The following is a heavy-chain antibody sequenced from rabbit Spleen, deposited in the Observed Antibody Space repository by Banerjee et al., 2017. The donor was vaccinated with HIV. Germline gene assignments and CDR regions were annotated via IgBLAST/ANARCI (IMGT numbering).Heavy chain of an antibody. CDR2: INAATGKP. CDR3: ARDAGRGDYIDGVFNL. J-gene: IGHJ4*01. CDR1: GFSFGDRDV. D-gene: IGHD8-1*01. Sequence: QEQLEESGGDLVKPEGSLTLTCTASGFSFGDRDVMCWVRQAPGKGLEWIACINAATGKPDYATGAKGRFTISKTSSTTVTLQMTSLTVADTATYFCARDAGRGDYIDGVFNLWGPGTLVTVS. V-gene: IGHV1S45*01.